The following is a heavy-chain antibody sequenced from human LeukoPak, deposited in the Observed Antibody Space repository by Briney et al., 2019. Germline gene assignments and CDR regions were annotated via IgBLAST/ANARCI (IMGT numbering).Heavy chain of an antibody. Sequence: GGSLRLSCAASGFTFDDYTMHWVRQAPGKGLEWVAVISYDGSNKYYADSVKGRFTISRDNSKNTLYLQMNSLRAEDTAVYYCAGAKSNIVATITMGYWGQGTLVTVSS. CDR3: AGAKSNIVATITMGY. CDR1: GFTFDDYT. CDR2: ISYDGSNK. D-gene: IGHD5-12*01. V-gene: IGHV3-30*03. J-gene: IGHJ4*02.